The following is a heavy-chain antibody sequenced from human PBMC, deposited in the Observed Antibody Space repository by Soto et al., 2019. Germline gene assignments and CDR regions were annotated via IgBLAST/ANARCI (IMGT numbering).Heavy chain of an antibody. J-gene: IGHJ4*02. Sequence: SETLSLTCTVSGGSISSGGYYWSWIRQHPGKGLEWIGYIYYSGSTYYNPSLKSRVTISVDTSKNQFSLKLSSVTAADTAVYYCATYDYIWGSYYHYWGQGTLVTVSS. CDR2: IYYSGST. D-gene: IGHD3-16*01. CDR3: ATYDYIWGSYYHY. CDR1: GGSISSGGYY. V-gene: IGHV4-31*03.